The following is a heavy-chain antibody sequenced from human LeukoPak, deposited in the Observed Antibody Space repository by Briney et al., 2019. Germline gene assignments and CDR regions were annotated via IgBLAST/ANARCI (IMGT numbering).Heavy chain of an antibody. CDR3: ARGGNKWEPRRHAFDI. CDR1: GGSFSGYY. Sequence: SETLSLTCAVYGGSFSGYYWSWIRQPPGKGLEWIGEINHSGSTNYNSSLKSRVTISVDTSKNQFSLKLSSVTAADTAVYYCARGGNKWEPRRHAFDIWGQGTMVTVSS. J-gene: IGHJ3*02. V-gene: IGHV4-34*01. D-gene: IGHD1-26*01. CDR2: INHSGST.